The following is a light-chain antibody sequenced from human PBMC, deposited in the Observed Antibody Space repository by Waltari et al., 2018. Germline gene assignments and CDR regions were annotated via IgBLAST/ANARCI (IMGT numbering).Light chain of an antibody. Sequence: SYVLTQPPSVSVGPGQTAKITCGGHTLASTTAPWYQQKPGQAPVLVVHDDSDRFLAIHERFFGSNSGETATLTIRKVEGEDEADYYCQVWASFNDPVVFGGGTKLTVL. J-gene: IGLJ2*01. V-gene: IGLV3-21*02. CDR3: QVWASFNDPVV. CDR2: DDS. CDR1: TLASTT.